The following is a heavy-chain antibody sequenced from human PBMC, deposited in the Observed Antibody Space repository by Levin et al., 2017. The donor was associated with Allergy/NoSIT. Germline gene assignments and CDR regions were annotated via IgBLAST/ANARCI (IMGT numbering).Heavy chain of an antibody. CDR2: ISYDGSNK. CDR1: GFTFSSYA. J-gene: IGHJ3*02. D-gene: IGHD3/OR15-3a*01. CDR3: ARAYGLGPHYDAFDI. V-gene: IGHV3-30-3*01. Sequence: PGESLKISCAASGFTFSSYAMHWVRQAPGKGLEWVAVISYDGSNKYYADSVKGRFTISRDNSKNTLYLQMNSLRAEDTAVYYCARAYGLGPHYDAFDIWGQGTMVTVSS.